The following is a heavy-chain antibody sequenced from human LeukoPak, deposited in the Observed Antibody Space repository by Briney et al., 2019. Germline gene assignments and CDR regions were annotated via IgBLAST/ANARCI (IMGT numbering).Heavy chain of an antibody. D-gene: IGHD5-24*01. J-gene: IGHJ3*02. V-gene: IGHV1-69*05. CDR1: GGTFSSYA. CDR2: IIPIFGTA. CDR3: ARAVEMATIVPNDDAFDI. Sequence: SVKVSCKASGGTFSSYAISWVRQAPGQGLEWMGGIIPIFGTANYAQKFQGRVTITTDESTSTAYMELSSLRSEDTAVYYCARAVEMATIVPNDDAFDIWGQGTMVTVSS.